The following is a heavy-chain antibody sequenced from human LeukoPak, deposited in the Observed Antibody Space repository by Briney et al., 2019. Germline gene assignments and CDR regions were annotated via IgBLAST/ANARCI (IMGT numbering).Heavy chain of an antibody. V-gene: IGHV4-39*02. CDR2: ISSSGNT. D-gene: IGHD3-3*01. J-gene: IGHJ4*02. CDR1: GVSTSGGNYY. Sequence: SETLSLTCIVSGVSTSGGNYYWGWIRQPPGKGLEWIGGISSSGNTYYNPSLKSRITISIDTSKSHFSLKLNSVTAADTAVYYCARLGAGPTYYDFWSGYSSFYFDYWGQGTLVTVSS. CDR3: ARLGAGPTYYDFWSGYSSFYFDY.